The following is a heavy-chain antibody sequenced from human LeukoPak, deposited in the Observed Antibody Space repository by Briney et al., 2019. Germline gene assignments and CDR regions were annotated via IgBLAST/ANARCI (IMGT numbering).Heavy chain of an antibody. J-gene: IGHJ4*02. D-gene: IGHD6-19*01. V-gene: IGHV3-30*18. CDR2: ISYDGSNK. CDR1: GFTFSSYG. Sequence: GGSLRLSCSASGFTFSSYGMHWVRQAPGKGLEWVAVISYDGSNKYYADSVKGRFTISRDNSKNTLYLQMNSLRAEDTAVYYCAKDHDSSGLDYWGQGTLVTVSS. CDR3: AKDHDSSGLDY.